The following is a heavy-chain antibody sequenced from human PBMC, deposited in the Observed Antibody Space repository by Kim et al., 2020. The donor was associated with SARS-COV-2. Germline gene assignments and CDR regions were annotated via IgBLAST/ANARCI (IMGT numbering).Heavy chain of an antibody. Sequence: GGSLRLSCAASGFTFSDYYMSWVRQAPGKGLEWLSYITGRNDYARYADSVRGRFTISRDNPKNSLYLQMSSLRLEDTAIYYCARYDYSGKFSFDHWGPGILVTVS. CDR3: ARYDYSGKFSFDH. V-gene: IGHV3-11*06. CDR2: ITGRNDYA. CDR1: GFTFSDYY. J-gene: IGHJ4*02. D-gene: IGHD1-26*01.